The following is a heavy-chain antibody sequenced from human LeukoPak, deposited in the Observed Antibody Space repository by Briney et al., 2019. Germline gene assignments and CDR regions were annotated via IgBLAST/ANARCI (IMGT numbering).Heavy chain of an antibody. CDR1: GYTVTSYG. CDR3: ARSSVPFLEWFLPLSDYYYGMDV. J-gene: IGHJ6*02. V-gene: IGHV1-18*01. Sequence: GASVKVSCKASGYTVTSYGISWVRQAPGQGLEWMGGISAYNGNYNYAQKLQGSAIMTTDTSTSTAHMVMRRLSADAAAVYYWARSSVPFLEWFLPLSDYYYGMDVWGQGTPVTVSS. CDR2: ISAYNGNY. D-gene: IGHD3-3*01.